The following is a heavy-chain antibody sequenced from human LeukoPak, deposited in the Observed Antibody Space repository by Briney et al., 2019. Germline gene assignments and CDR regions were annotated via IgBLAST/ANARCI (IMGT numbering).Heavy chain of an antibody. CDR1: GYSISSGYY. J-gene: IGHJ4*02. CDR3: ARRVYPYYFDY. CDR2: ISHSGST. V-gene: IGHV4-38-2*01. Sequence: TSETLSLTCAVSGYSISSGYYWGWIRQPPGKGLEWIGTISHSGSTYYNPSLKSRVTISIDTSKNQCSLKLYSVTAADTAVYYCARRVYPYYFDYWGQGTLVTVSS. D-gene: IGHD5/OR15-5a*01.